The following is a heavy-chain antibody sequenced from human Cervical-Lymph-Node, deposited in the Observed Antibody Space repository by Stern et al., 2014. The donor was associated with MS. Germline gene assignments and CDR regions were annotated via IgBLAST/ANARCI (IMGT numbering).Heavy chain of an antibody. Sequence: EVQLVQSGGGLVQPGRSLRLSCAASGFIFDDYAMHWVRQAPGKGLEWVSGINWNSDSIGYADSVKGRFTISRDNAKNSLYLQMNSLRAEDTALYYCAKDTQRAVAGGGFDYWGQGTLVPVPS. D-gene: IGHD6-19*01. CDR3: AKDTQRAVAGGGFDY. J-gene: IGHJ4*02. V-gene: IGHV3-9*01. CDR1: GFIFDDYA. CDR2: INWNSDSI.